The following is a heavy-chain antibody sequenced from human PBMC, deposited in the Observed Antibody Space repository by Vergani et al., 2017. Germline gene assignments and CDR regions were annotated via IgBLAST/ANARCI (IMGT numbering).Heavy chain of an antibody. D-gene: IGHD1-26*01. J-gene: IGHJ4*02. CDR1: SDPTSGGRYY. CDR2: IYTSGSA. Sequence: QVQLQESGPGLVKPSQTLSLTCPVSSDPTSGGRYYWSWIRQPAGKGLEWIGRIYTSGSANYNPSLKSRVTISVNTSKNQFSLNLSSVTAADTAVYYCARSSMGTTVFDYWGQGILVTVSS. V-gene: IGHV4-61*02. CDR3: ARSSMGTTVFDY.